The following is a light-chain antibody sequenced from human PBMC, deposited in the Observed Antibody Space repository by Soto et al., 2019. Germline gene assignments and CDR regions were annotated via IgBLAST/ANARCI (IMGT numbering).Light chain of an antibody. V-gene: IGKV3-15*01. Sequence: ETVMTQSPATLSVSPGERATLSCRASQSVGSNLAWYQQEPGQAPRLLIYAASTRATGIPARFSGSGSGTEFTLTISSLQSEDFAVYYCQQYNNWPPYTFGQGTKLEIK. J-gene: IGKJ2*01. CDR1: QSVGSN. CDR3: QQYNNWPPYT. CDR2: AAS.